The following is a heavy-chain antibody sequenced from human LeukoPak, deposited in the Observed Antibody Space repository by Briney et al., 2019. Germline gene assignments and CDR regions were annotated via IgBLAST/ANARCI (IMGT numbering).Heavy chain of an antibody. CDR2: INHSGST. D-gene: IGHD1-26*01. CDR1: GGPFSGYY. Sequence: SETQSLTCAVYGGPFSGYYWSWIRQPPGKGLEWIGEINHSGSTNYNPSLKSRVTISVDTSKNQFSLKLSSVTAADTAVYYCAGVKEDSGSYLTLYYYYYGMDVWGQGTTVTVSS. V-gene: IGHV4-34*01. J-gene: IGHJ6*02. CDR3: AGVKEDSGSYLTLYYYYYGMDV.